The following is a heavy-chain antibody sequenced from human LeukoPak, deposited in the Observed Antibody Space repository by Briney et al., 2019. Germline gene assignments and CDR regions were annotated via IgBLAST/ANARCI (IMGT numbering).Heavy chain of an antibody. D-gene: IGHD3-22*01. CDR1: GGSISITSYY. V-gene: IGHV4-61*01. CDR2: IYYSGST. Sequence: SETLSLTCTVSGGSISITSYYWGWIRQPPGKGLEWIGYIYYSGSTNYNPSLKSRVTISVDTSKNQFSLKLSSVTAADTAVYYCAREVNDSSGYSFDYWGQGTLVTVSS. J-gene: IGHJ4*02. CDR3: AREVNDSSGYSFDY.